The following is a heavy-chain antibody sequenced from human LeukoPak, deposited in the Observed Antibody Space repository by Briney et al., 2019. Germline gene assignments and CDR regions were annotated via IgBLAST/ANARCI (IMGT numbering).Heavy chain of an antibody. CDR3: AKARGEDFWSGYYRGYGMDV. CDR1: GFTFSSYA. V-gene: IGHV3-23*01. J-gene: IGHJ6*01. CDR2: ISGSGGST. Sequence: GGSLRLSCAASGFTFSSYAISWVRQAPGKGLEWVSAISGSGGSTYYADSVKGRFTISRDNSKNTLYLQMNSLRAEDTAVYYCAKARGEDFWSGYYRGYGMDVWGQGTTVTVSS. D-gene: IGHD3-3*01.